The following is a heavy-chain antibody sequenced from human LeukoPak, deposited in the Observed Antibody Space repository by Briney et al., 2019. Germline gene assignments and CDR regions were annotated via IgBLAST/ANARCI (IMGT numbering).Heavy chain of an antibody. J-gene: IGHJ4*02. CDR1: GFTFSSYG. CDR2: IRYDGSNK. Sequence: GGSLRLSCAASGFTFSSYGMHWVRQAPGKGLEWVAFIRYDGSNKYYADSVKGRFTISRDNSKNTLYLQMNSLRAEDTAVYYCARLLVLGELDSDYWGQGTLVTVSS. V-gene: IGHV3-30*02. CDR3: ARLLVLGELDSDY. D-gene: IGHD1-26*01.